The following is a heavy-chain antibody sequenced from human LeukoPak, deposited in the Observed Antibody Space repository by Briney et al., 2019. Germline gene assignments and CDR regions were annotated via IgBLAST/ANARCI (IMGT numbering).Heavy chain of an antibody. J-gene: IGHJ4*02. CDR3: ARVGSGGAWFDF. D-gene: IGHD6-19*01. CDR2: INPSGGST. V-gene: IGHV1-46*01. CDR1: GYTFTSYY. Sequence: ASVKVSCKASGYTFTSYYMHWVRQAPGQGLEWMGIINPSGGSTSYAQKFQGRVTMTRDMSTSTVYMELSSLRSEDTAVYYCARVGSGGAWFDFWGQGTLVSVSS.